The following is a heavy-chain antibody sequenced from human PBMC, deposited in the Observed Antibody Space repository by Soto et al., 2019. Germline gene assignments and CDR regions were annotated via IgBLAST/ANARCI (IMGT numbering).Heavy chain of an antibody. CDR2: IYYSGST. J-gene: IGHJ4*02. CDR1: GGSISSGGYY. V-gene: IGHV4-31*03. D-gene: IGHD4-17*01. CDR3: ARVRDYGIDY. Sequence: KTSETLSLTCTVSGGSISSGGYYWSWIRQHPGKGLEWIGYIYYSGSTYYNPSLKSRVTISVDTSKSQFSLKLSSVTAADTAVYYCARVRDYGIDYWGQGTLVTVSS.